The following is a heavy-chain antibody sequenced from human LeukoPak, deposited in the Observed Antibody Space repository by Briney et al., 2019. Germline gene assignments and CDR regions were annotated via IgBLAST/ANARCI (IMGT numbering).Heavy chain of an antibody. Sequence: ASVTLSCKASGGTFSSYAISWVRQAPGQGLEWMGGIIPIFGTANYAQKFQGRVTITADESTSTAYMELSSLRSENTAVYYCASCGGDCYGAGSYYYYMDVWGKGTTVTVSS. V-gene: IGHV1-69*01. CDR1: GGTFSSYA. CDR2: IIPIFGTA. J-gene: IGHJ6*03. D-gene: IGHD2-21*01. CDR3: ASCGGDCYGAGSYYYYMDV.